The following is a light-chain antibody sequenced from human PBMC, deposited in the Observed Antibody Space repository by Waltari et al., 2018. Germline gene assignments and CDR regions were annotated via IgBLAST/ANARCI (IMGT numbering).Light chain of an antibody. CDR3: QQYYGVPLT. J-gene: IGKJ4*01. CDR1: QGISSY. V-gene: IGKV1-9*01. Sequence: DIQLTQSPSFLSASVGDRVTITCRASQGISSYLAWYQQQPGEAPKLLISAASTLQSGVPSRFSGSGSGTEFTLTISSLQPEDVAVYYCQQYYGVPLTFGGGTKVEIK. CDR2: AAS.